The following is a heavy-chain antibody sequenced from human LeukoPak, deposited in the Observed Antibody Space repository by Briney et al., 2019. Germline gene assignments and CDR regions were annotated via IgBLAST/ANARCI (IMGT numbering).Heavy chain of an antibody. D-gene: IGHD1-26*01. J-gene: IGHJ5*02. CDR2: FDPEDGET. V-gene: IGHV1-24*01. CDR3: ATDGSGSVDDNWFDP. Sequence: ASVKVSCKVSGYTLTELSMHWVRQAPGKGLEWMGGFDPEDGETIYAQKFQGRVTMTEDTSTDTAYMELGSLRSEDTAVYYCATDGSGSVDDNWFDPWGQGTLVTVSS. CDR1: GYTLTELS.